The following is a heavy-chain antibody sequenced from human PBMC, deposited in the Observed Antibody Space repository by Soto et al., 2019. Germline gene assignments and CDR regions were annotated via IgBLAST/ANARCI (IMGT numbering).Heavy chain of an antibody. J-gene: IGHJ3*02. CDR2: INPNGGST. D-gene: IGHD3-16*01. CDR3: AREEGLRPGGGGTEPLDI. CDR1: GYSFTSQY. V-gene: IGHV1-46*03. Sequence: QVQLVQSGAEVEKPGASVKISCKASGYSFTSQYVHWVRQAPGQGLEWMGIINPNGGSTTYAQKFRGRVHQVRETPQSKVPRGGRRLNLGDRAVYYCAREEGLRPGGGGTEPLDIWGQGTMVTVAS.